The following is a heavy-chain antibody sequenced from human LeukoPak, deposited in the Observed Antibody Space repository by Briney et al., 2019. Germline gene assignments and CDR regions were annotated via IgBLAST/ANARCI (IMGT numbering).Heavy chain of an antibody. J-gene: IGHJ4*02. CDR3: ARDLLRYCSGGSCYFGY. Sequence: GGSLRLSCAASGFTFSSYAMHWVRQAPGKGLEWVAVISYDGSNKYYADSVKGRFTISRDNSKNTLYLQMNSLRAEDTAVYYCARDLLRYCSGGSCYFGYWGQGTLVTVSS. D-gene: IGHD2-15*01. CDR2: ISYDGSNK. V-gene: IGHV3-30*04. CDR1: GFTFSSYA.